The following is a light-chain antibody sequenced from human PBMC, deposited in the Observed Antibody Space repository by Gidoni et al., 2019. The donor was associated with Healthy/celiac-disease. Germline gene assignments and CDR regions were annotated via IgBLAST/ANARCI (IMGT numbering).Light chain of an antibody. Sequence: DIQLTPSPSSLSASVGDRVTITCRASQRISSYLNWYQQKPGKAPKLLIYAASSLQSGVPSRFSGSGSGTDFTLTISSLQPEDFATYYCQQSYSTLGTFXQXTKLEIK. CDR3: QQSYSTLGT. CDR1: QRISSY. J-gene: IGKJ2*01. CDR2: AAS. V-gene: IGKV1-39*01.